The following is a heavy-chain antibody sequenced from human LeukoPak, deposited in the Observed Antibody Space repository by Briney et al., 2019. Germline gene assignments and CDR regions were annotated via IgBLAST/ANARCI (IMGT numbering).Heavy chain of an antibody. CDR3: ARAGDIVRYYYYMDV. CDR1: GYSISSGYY. D-gene: IGHD2-8*01. J-gene: IGHJ6*03. V-gene: IGHV4-38-2*01. CDR2: IYHSGST. Sequence: SETLSLTCGVSGYSISSGYYWGWLRQPPGMGLVWIGSIYHSGSTNYTPSLKSRVTISVDTSKNQFSLKLSSVTAADAAVYYWARAGDIVRYYYYMDVWGKRTTVTVSS.